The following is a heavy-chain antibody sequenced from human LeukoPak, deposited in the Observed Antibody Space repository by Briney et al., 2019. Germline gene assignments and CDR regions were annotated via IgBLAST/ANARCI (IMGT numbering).Heavy chain of an antibody. CDR2: INSDGSTT. V-gene: IGHV3-74*01. Sequence: GGSLRLSCAASGFAFSSYWMHWVRQAPGKGLFWVSRINSDGSTTSYADSVKGRFTISRDNAKNTLYLQMNSLRVEDTAVYYCARVQDYGDYGGSFDYWGQGTLVTVSS. CDR3: ARVQDYGDYGGSFDY. J-gene: IGHJ4*02. D-gene: IGHD4-17*01. CDR1: GFAFSSYW.